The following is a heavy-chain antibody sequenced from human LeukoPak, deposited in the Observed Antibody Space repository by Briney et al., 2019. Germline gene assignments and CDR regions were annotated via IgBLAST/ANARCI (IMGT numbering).Heavy chain of an antibody. Sequence: SENLSLTCTVSGASISAFHWTWFRQPAGKGLEWIGLIYSSGSTLFNPSLKRRVATSVNFTNNHYSLMLSPVTAADTALYYCATKEGDYSGGGTLVAVSS. J-gene: IGHJ4*02. CDR3: ATKEGDY. V-gene: IGHV4-4*07. CDR1: GASISAFH. CDR2: IYSSGST.